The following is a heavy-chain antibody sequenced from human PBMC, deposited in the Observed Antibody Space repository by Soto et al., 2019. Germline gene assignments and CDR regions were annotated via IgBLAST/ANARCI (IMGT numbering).Heavy chain of an antibody. CDR2: TYYRSKWYN. CDR3: ARASITIFGVVLHFDY. J-gene: IGHJ4*02. Sequence: SQTLSLTCAISGDSVSSNSAAWNWIRQSPSRGLEWLGRTYYRSKWYNDYAVSVKSRITINPDTPKNQFSLQLNSVTPEDTAVYYCARASITIFGVVLHFDYWGQGTLVTVSS. V-gene: IGHV6-1*01. D-gene: IGHD3-3*01. CDR1: GDSVSSNSAA.